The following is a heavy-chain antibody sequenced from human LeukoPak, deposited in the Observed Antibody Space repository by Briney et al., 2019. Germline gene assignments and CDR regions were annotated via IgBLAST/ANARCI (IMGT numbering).Heavy chain of an antibody. CDR3: ARETKGYCSSTSCYGEGYYYYYMDV. J-gene: IGHJ6*03. D-gene: IGHD2-2*01. CDR1: GHSLNDDG. V-gene: IGHV1-2*02. CDR2: INPNSGGT. Sequence: ASVKVSCKASGHSLNDDGITWVRQAPGQGLEWMGWINPNSGGTNYAQKFQGRVTMTRDTSISTAYMELSRLRSDDTAVYYCARETKGYCSSTSCYGEGYYYYYMDVWGKGTTVTVSS.